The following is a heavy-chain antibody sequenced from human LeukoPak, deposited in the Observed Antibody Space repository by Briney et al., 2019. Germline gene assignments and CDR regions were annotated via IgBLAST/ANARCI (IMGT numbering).Heavy chain of an antibody. J-gene: IGHJ4*02. Sequence: NTGGSLRLSCAAAGFTFSDYYMSWIRQAPGKGLEWVSYISSRTSDTNYIDSVKGRFTISRDNAKNSLYLQMNSLRAEDTAVYYCTRVGSSGSVDYWGQGTLVTVSS. D-gene: IGHD1-1*01. CDR2: ISSRTSDT. CDR3: TRVGSSGSVDY. V-gene: IGHV3-11*06. CDR1: GFTFSDYY.